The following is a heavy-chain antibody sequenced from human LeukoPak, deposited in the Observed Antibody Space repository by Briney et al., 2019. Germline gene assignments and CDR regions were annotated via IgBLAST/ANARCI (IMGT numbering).Heavy chain of an antibody. CDR1: GFTFSGSA. Sequence: GGSLRLSCAASGFTFSGSAVHWVRQASGKGLEWVGRIRNKANSYATAYAASVKGRFTISRDDSKNTAYLQMNSLKTEDTAVYYCTRDLMDYDVSTGLHHYYMDVWGQGTTVTVSS. CDR2: IRNKANSYAT. CDR3: TRDLMDYDVSTGLHHYYMDV. V-gene: IGHV3-73*01. J-gene: IGHJ6*02. D-gene: IGHD3-9*01.